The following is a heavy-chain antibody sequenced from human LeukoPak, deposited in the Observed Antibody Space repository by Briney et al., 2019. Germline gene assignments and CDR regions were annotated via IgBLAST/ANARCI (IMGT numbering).Heavy chain of an antibody. CDR1: GGSISSYY. CDR3: ARAYSSSWYRYYYYYGMDV. D-gene: IGHD6-13*01. J-gene: IGHJ6*02. V-gene: IGHV4-59*01. CDR2: IYYSGST. Sequence: SETLSLTCTVSGGSISSYYWSWIRQPPGKGLEGIGYIYYSGSTNYNPSLKSRVTISVDTSKNQFSLKLSSVTAADTAVYYCARAYSSSWYRYYYYYGMDVWGQGTTVTVSS.